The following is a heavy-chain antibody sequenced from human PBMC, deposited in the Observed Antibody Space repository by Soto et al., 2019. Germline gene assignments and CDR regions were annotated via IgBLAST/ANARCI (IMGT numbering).Heavy chain of an antibody. D-gene: IGHD3-3*01. CDR2: INHSGST. CDR3: ARYDFWSGYWSQSGFQY. CDR1: VVSFSGYY. J-gene: IGHJ4*02. Sequence: SETLSLTCAFYVVSFSGYYWSCIRHPPGKWLEWIGEINHSGSTNYNPSLKSRVTISVDTSKNQFSLKLSSVTAADTAVYYCARYDFWSGYWSQSGFQYWGQGTLVSVS. V-gene: IGHV4-34*01.